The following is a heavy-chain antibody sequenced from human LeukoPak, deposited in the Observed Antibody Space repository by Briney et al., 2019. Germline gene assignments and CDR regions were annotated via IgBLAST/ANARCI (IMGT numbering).Heavy chain of an antibody. D-gene: IGHD3-22*01. CDR1: GGSISSYY. Sequence: SETLSLTCTVSGGSISSYYWSWIRQPPGKGLEWIGYIYYSGSTNYNRSLKSRVSISVDTSKNQFSLKLSSVTAADTAVYYCARRSYYDSSDYAPFDYWGQGTLVTVSS. CDR3: ARRSYYDSSDYAPFDY. V-gene: IGHV4-59*08. J-gene: IGHJ4*02. CDR2: IYYSGST.